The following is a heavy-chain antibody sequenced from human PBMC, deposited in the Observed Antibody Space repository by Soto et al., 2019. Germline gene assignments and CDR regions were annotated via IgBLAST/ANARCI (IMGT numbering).Heavy chain of an antibody. V-gene: IGHV1-69*01. CDR3: ATGGGYYYDRSGQAAWF. Sequence: QVQLVQSGAEVKKPGSSVKVSCKASGGIFNNYAISWVRQAPGQGLEWMGGIIPVFGTADYAQKFQGRVTITAAESTSTGYMELSSLGSEDTAVYYCATGGGYYYDRSGQAAWFWGPGTLVTVSS. D-gene: IGHD3-22*01. CDR1: GGIFNNYA. CDR2: IIPVFGTA. J-gene: IGHJ4*01.